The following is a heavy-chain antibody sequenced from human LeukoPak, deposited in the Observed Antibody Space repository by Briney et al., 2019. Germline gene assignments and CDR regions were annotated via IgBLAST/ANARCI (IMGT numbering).Heavy chain of an antibody. Sequence: SETLSLTCTVSVGSINSDYWSWIRQPPGKGLEWIGYIHNSGITKYNPSLGSRVTISLDKSKNQFSLKLSSVTAADTAVYYCARNAAHFDYWGQGTLVAVSS. D-gene: IGHD6-13*01. CDR3: ARNAAHFDY. J-gene: IGHJ4*02. CDR2: IHNSGIT. V-gene: IGHV4-59*01. CDR1: VGSINSDY.